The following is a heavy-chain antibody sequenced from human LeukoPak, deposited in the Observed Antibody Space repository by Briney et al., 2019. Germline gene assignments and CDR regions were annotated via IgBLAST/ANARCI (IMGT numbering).Heavy chain of an antibody. CDR2: IYTNGDT. CDR1: GDSISNGGYY. V-gene: IGHV4-61*02. J-gene: IGHJ5*02. CDR3: ARDRGTTVARGVPSWFDP. Sequence: SQTLSLTCIVSGDSISNGGYYWTWIRQPAGKGLEYIGRIYTNGDTKYNPSLESRVTISMDTSRNQFSLKLTSVSAADTALYYCARDRGTTVARGVPSWFDPWGQAILVTVSP. D-gene: IGHD3-10*01.